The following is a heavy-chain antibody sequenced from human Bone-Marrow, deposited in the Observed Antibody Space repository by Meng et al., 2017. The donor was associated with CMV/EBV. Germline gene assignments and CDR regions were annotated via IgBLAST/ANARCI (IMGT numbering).Heavy chain of an antibody. D-gene: IGHD1-26*01. Sequence: GESLKISCAASGFTFSSYAMHWVRQAPGKGLEWVAVISYDGSNKYYADSVKGRFTISRDNSKNTLYLQMNSLRAEDTAVYYCARGASKSSSFDYWGQGTRVTCSS. CDR1: GFTFSSYA. J-gene: IGHJ4*02. CDR3: ARGASKSSSFDY. V-gene: IGHV3-30-3*01. CDR2: ISYDGSNK.